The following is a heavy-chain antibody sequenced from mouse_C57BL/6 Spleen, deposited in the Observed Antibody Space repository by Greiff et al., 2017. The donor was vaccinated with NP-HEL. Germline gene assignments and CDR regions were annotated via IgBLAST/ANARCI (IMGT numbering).Heavy chain of an antibody. Sequence: QVQLQQSGPELVKPGASVKISCKASGYAFSSSWMNWVKQRPGKGLEWIGRIYTGDGDTNYNGKFKGKATLTADKSSSTAYMQLSSLTSEDSAVYFCASPFYGSSYSFFAYWGQGTLVTVSA. CDR1: GYAFSSSW. CDR3: ASPFYGSSYSFFAY. J-gene: IGHJ3*01. D-gene: IGHD1-1*01. V-gene: IGHV1-82*01. CDR2: IYTGDGDT.